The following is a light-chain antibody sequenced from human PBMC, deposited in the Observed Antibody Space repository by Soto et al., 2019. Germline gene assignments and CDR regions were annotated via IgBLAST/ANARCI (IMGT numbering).Light chain of an antibody. Sequence: DIQMTQSPSSLSASVGDRVTITCRASQSVSTYLHWYQQKPGKAPHLLIYAASSLQSGVPSRFSRSGYGTEFTLTISSLQPEDFATYCCQQSYTISRTFGQGTKLDIK. CDR3: QQSYTISRT. J-gene: IGKJ1*01. CDR2: AAS. V-gene: IGKV1-39*01. CDR1: QSVSTY.